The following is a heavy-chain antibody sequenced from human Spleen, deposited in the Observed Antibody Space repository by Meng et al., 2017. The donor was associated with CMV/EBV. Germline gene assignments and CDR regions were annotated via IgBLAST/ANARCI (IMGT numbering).Heavy chain of an antibody. CDR3: ARGLSSWYNWFDP. Sequence: QVPLQQWGAGLLKPSETLSLTCAVYVGSFSGYYWSWIRQPPGKGLEWIGEINHSGSTNYNPSLKSRVTISVDTSKNQFSLKLSSVTAADTAVYYCARGLSSWYNWFDPWGQGTLVTVSS. D-gene: IGHD6-13*01. V-gene: IGHV4-34*01. CDR1: VGSFSGYY. CDR2: INHSGST. J-gene: IGHJ5*02.